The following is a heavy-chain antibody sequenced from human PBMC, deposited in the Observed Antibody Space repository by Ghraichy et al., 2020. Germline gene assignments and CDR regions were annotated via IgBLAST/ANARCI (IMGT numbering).Heavy chain of an antibody. V-gene: IGHV4-38-2*02. CDR3: ARIEARLDYSYGWDV. D-gene: IGHD6-19*01. CDR1: GYSITSGYF. J-gene: IGHJ6*02. CDR2: IDHSGNT. Sequence: SETLSLTCTVSGYSITSGYFWGWIRQPPGRGLEWIGTIDHSGNTSYYPSLKSRVTISVDTSQNQFSLQLNSVTAGDTAVYYCARIEARLDYSYGWDVWGQGTTVTVSS.